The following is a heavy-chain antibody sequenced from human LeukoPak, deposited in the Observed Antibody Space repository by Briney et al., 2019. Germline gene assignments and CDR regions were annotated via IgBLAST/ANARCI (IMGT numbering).Heavy chain of an antibody. CDR1: RFTFRSYD. V-gene: IGHV3-48*03. J-gene: IGHJ4*02. D-gene: IGHD1-26*01. CDR2: ISSSGITM. Sequence: QPRGSLRLSCAASRFTFRSYDMNWVRQAPGKGLEWVSYISSSGITMYYADSVKGRFTISRDNSKNSLYLQMNSLRAEDTAIYYCARDMGSYSGSYYDWWGQGTLVTVSS. CDR3: ARDMGSYSGSYYDW.